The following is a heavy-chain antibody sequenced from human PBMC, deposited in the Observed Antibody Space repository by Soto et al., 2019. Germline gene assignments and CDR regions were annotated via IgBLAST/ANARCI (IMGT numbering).Heavy chain of an antibody. J-gene: IGHJ4*02. CDR1: CGSFSDHY. Sequence: PSETLCLTCAVYCGSFSDHYWSRIRQPPGKGLEWIGEINHSGSTNYNPSLKSRVTISVDTSKNQFSLKLSSVTAADTAVYYCARQTIFGVVNNPYDYWGQGTLVTVSS. D-gene: IGHD3-3*01. V-gene: IGHV4-34*01. CDR2: INHSGST. CDR3: ARQTIFGVVNNPYDY.